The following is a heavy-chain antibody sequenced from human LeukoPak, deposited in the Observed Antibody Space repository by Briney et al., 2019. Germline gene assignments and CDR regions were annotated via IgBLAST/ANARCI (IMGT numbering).Heavy chain of an antibody. J-gene: IGHJ4*02. CDR2: IKQHGNEK. CDR1: GFTFSNYW. D-gene: IGHD3-10*01. Sequence: GGSLRPSCAASGFTFSNYWMTWVRQAPGKGLEWVANIKQHGNEKYYVDSVKGRFTISRDNAKNSLYLQMNSLRAEDTAIYYCARPRSGTFDYWGQGTLVTVSS. V-gene: IGHV3-7*01. CDR3: ARPRSGTFDY.